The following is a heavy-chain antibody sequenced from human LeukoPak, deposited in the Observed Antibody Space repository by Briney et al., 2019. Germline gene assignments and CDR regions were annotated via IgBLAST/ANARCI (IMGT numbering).Heavy chain of an antibody. V-gene: IGHV3-23*01. D-gene: IGHD6-19*01. CDR2: ISGSGGST. CDR3: AKGVTRYSSGWVDY. Sequence: GGSLRLSCAASGFTFSSYWMSWVRQAPGKGLEWVSAISGSGGSTYYADSVKGRFTISRDNSKNTLYLQMNSLRAEDTAVYYCAKGVTRYSSGWVDYWGQGTLVTVSS. J-gene: IGHJ4*02. CDR1: GFTFSSYW.